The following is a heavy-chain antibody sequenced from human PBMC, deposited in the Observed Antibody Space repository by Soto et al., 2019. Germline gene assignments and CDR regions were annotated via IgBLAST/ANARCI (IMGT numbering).Heavy chain of an antibody. CDR3: ARIKSARPDY. CDR2: IYYDGTP. Sequence: QLQLQESGPGLVKPSETLSLTCNVSGVFISRSNYYWGWIRQPPGKGLEWIGSIYYDGTPYYNPSLKSRVTVSLDTSTNHFSLKVDYVTAEDTAVYYCARIKSARPDYWGRGTLVTVSS. CDR1: GVFISRSNYY. J-gene: IGHJ4*02. V-gene: IGHV4-39*02.